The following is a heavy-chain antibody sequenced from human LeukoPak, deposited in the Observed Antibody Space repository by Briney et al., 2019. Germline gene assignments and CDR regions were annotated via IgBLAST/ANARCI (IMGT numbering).Heavy chain of an antibody. V-gene: IGHV4-4*07. J-gene: IGHJ4*02. CDR1: GGSISPYY. CDR2: VYTSGTT. D-gene: IGHD3-3*01. CDR3: ARVRFGPGGELFDY. Sequence: SETLSLTCTVSGGSISPYYWSWIRQPAGKGLEWIGRVYTSGTTNYIPSLKSRVTMSVDASKNQFSLKLTSVTAADTAVYFCARVRFGPGGELFDYWGQGTLVTVSS.